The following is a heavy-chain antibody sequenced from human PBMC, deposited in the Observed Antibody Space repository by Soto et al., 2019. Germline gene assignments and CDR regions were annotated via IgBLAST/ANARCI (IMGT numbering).Heavy chain of an antibody. CDR2: ISSSFPST. CDR1: GFTFSSYA. Sequence: PGGSLRLSCAASGFTFSSYAMSWVRQAPGAGLEWVSTISSSFPSTDYADSVKGRFTISRDNSKDTLYLQMNSLRAEDTAVYYCTKDPAHMTTAGYEYWGQGTLVTVSS. J-gene: IGHJ4*02. D-gene: IGHD2-2*03. CDR3: TKDPAHMTTAGYEY. V-gene: IGHV3-23*01.